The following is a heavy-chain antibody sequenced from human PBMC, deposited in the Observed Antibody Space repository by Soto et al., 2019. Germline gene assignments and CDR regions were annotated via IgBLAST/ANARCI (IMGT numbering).Heavy chain of an antibody. Sequence: PSETLSLTCTVSGGSISSGAYNWNWLRQHQAKGLEWIGYIYYSGTTYYNPSLNSRVTISVDTSKNQFSLKLNSVTAADTAVYYCACVAVAGGDYYYGMDVWGQGTTVTVSS. D-gene: IGHD6-19*01. CDR1: GGSISSGAYN. CDR2: IYYSGTT. CDR3: ACVAVAGGDYYYGMDV. V-gene: IGHV4-31*03. J-gene: IGHJ6*02.